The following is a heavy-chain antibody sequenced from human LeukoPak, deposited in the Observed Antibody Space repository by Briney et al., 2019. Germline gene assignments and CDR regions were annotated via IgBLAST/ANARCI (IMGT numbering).Heavy chain of an antibody. CDR3: ARRGYYASGSFYNHWFDP. Sequence: GESLKISCKGSGYSFTNYWIGWVRQIPGKGLEWMGIIYPGDSDTRYSPSFQGQVTISADKSISTAYLQWSRLRASDTAMYYCARRGYYASGSFYNHWFDPWGQGTLVTVSS. CDR1: GYSFTNYW. J-gene: IGHJ5*02. D-gene: IGHD3-10*01. V-gene: IGHV5-51*01. CDR2: IYPGDSDT.